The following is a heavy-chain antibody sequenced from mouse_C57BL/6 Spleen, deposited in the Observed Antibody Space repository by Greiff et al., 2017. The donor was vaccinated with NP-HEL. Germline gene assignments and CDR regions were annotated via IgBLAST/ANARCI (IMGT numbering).Heavy chain of an antibody. V-gene: IGHV1-5*01. J-gene: IGHJ2*01. CDR2: IYPGNSDT. Sequence: VQLQQSGTVLARPGASVKMSCKTSGYTFTSYWMHWVKQRPGQGLEWIGAIYPGNSDTSYNQKFKGKAKLTAVTSASTAYMELSSLTNEDSAVDYCTRRYDYDYYFDYWGQGTTLTVSS. CDR1: GYTFTSYW. CDR3: TRRYDYDYYFDY. D-gene: IGHD2-4*01.